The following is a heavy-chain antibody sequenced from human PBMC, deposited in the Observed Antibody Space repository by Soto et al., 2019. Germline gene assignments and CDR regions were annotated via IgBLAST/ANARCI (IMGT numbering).Heavy chain of an antibody. Sequence: SETLSLTCTVSGGSISSGDYYWSWIRQPPGKGLEWIGYIYYSGSTYYNPSLKSRVTISVDTSKNQFSLKLSSVTAADTAVYYCARVLVVVVAAPTPGAFDIWGQGTMVTVSS. J-gene: IGHJ3*02. CDR1: GGSISSGDYY. V-gene: IGHV4-30-4*01. D-gene: IGHD2-15*01. CDR2: IYYSGST. CDR3: ARVLVVVVAAPTPGAFDI.